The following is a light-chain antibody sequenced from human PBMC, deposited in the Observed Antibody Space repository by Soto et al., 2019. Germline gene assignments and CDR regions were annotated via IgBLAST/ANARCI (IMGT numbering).Light chain of an antibody. CDR3: GTWDSSLSAFYV. J-gene: IGLJ1*01. V-gene: IGLV1-51*02. CDR2: ENN. CDR1: SSNIGNNY. Sequence: QSALTPPPSVSAAPGQKVTISCSGSSSNIGNNYVSWYQQLPGTAPRLLIYENNKRPSGIPDRFSGFKSGTSATLGITGLQTGDEADYYCGTWDSSLSAFYVFGTGTKVTVL.